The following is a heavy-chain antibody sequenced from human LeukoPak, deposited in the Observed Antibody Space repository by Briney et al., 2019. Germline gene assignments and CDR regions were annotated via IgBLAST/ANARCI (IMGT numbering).Heavy chain of an antibody. CDR1: GFTISSYA. CDR2: ISSNGGST. V-gene: IGHV3-64*01. CDR3: ARSGGDIVVVPAAIDYYMDV. Sequence: GGSLRLSCAASGFTISSYAMPWVRQAPGKGLEYVSAISSNGGSTYYANSVKGRFTISRDNSKNTLYLQMGSLRAEDMAVYYCARSGGDIVVVPAAIDYYMDVWGKGTTVTVSS. D-gene: IGHD2-2*01. J-gene: IGHJ6*03.